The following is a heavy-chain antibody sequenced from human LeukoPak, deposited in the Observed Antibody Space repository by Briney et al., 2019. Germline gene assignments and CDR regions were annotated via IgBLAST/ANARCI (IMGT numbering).Heavy chain of an antibody. Sequence: GGSLRLSCAASGFTFSSYGMHWVRQAPGKGLEWVAFISYDGSNKYYGDSVKGRFTISRDNSKNTLYLQMNSLRAEDTAVYYCAKGVVSIAVAGLRYFDYWGQGTLVTVSS. CDR3: AKGVVSIAVAGLRYFDY. V-gene: IGHV3-30*18. CDR1: GFTFSSYG. D-gene: IGHD6-13*01. J-gene: IGHJ4*02. CDR2: ISYDGSNK.